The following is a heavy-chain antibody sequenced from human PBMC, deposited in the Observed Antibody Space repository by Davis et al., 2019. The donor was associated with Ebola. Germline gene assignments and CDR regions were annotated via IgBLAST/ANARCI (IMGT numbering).Heavy chain of an antibody. Sequence: GGSLRLSCAASGFTFSSYSMNWVRQAPGKGLEWVSSISSSSSYIYYADSVKGRFTISRDNAKNSLFLQMNSLRAEDTAVYYCARVDVSSAFDIWGRGTMVTVSS. CDR1: GFTFSSYS. CDR2: ISSSSSYI. J-gene: IGHJ3*02. D-gene: IGHD3-16*01. CDR3: ARVDVSSAFDI. V-gene: IGHV3-21*01.